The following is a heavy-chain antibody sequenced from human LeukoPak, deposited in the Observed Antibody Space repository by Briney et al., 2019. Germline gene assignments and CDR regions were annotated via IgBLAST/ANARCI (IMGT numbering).Heavy chain of an antibody. CDR2: IYYSGST. V-gene: IGHV4-59*01. J-gene: IGHJ6*03. CDR3: ARDSPYYDFWSGYRPTGNYYYMDV. D-gene: IGHD3-3*01. Sequence: SETLSLTCTVSGGSISSYYWSWIRQPPGKGLEWIGYIYYSGSTNYNPSLKSRVTISVDTSKNQFSLKLSSVTAADTAVYYCARDSPYYDFWSGYRPTGNYYYMDVWGKGTTVTVSS. CDR1: GGSISSYY.